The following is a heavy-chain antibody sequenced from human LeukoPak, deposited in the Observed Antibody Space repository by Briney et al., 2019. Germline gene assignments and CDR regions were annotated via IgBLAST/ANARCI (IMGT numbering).Heavy chain of an antibody. CDR2: INYSGNT. V-gene: IGHV4-59*02. J-gene: IGHJ4*01. CDR1: GGSVSSYY. CDR3: AREVRSGYYYGIDY. D-gene: IGHD3-22*01. Sequence: SETLSLTCTVSGGSVSSYYWSWIRQPPGKGLEWIGYINYSGNTNYNPSLKSRVTISIDTSKNQFSLKLSSVTAADTAVYYCAREVRSGYYYGIDYWGQGTLVTVS.